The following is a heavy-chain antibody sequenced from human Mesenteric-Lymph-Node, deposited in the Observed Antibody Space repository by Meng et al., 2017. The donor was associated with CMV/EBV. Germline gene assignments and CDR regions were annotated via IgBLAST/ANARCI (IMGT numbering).Heavy chain of an antibody. CDR3: ARGVEYYYDRLFDP. V-gene: IGHV1-69*05. Sequence: SVKVSCKASGGTFSSYAISWVRQAPGQGLEWMGGIIPIFGTANYAQKFQGRVTITTDESTSTAYMELSSLRSEDTAVYYCARGVEYYYDRLFDPWGQGTLVTVSS. CDR2: IIPIFGTA. CDR1: GGTFSSYA. D-gene: IGHD3-22*01. J-gene: IGHJ5*02.